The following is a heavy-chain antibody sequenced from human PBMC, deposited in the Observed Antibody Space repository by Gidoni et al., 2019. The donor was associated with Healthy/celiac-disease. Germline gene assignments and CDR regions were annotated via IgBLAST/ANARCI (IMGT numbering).Heavy chain of an antibody. CDR2: IYYSGST. CDR1: GGSISSSSYY. V-gene: IGHV4-39*01. J-gene: IGHJ4*02. CDR3: ARQATRYSYGPFYFDY. D-gene: IGHD5-18*01. Sequence: QLQLQESGPGLVKPSETLSLTCTVSGGSISSSSYYWGWIRQPPGKGLEWLGSIYYSGSTYYNPSLKSRVTISVDTSKNQFSLKLSSVTAADTAVYYCARQATRYSYGPFYFDYWGQGTLVTVSS.